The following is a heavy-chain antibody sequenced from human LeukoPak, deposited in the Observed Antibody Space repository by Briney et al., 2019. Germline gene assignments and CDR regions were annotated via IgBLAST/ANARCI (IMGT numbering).Heavy chain of an antibody. J-gene: IGHJ5*02. V-gene: IGHV3-48*04. Sequence: GGSLRLSCAASGFTFRSYAMQWVRQAPGKGLEWVSYITYNSGTIFYADSVKGRFTISRDNAKNSLYLQMNSPRAEDTAVYYCARAGLYSSSCHDRWGQGTLVTVSS. CDR2: ITYNSGTI. CDR3: ARAGLYSSSCHDR. D-gene: IGHD6-13*01. CDR1: GFTFRSYA.